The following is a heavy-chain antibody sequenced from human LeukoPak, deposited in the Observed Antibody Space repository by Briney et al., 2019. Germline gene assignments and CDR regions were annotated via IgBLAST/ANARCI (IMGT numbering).Heavy chain of an antibody. V-gene: IGHV1-2*04. CDR1: GYTLTELS. J-gene: IGHJ6*02. CDR3: ARDHVRRATTYYYYYGMDV. CDR2: INPNSGGT. Sequence: GASVKVSCKVSGYTLTELSMHWVRQAPGQGLEWMGWINPNSGGTNYAQKFQGWVTMTRDTSISTAYMELSRLRSDDTAVYYCARDHVRRATTYYYYYGMDVWGQGTTVTVSS. D-gene: IGHD5-12*01.